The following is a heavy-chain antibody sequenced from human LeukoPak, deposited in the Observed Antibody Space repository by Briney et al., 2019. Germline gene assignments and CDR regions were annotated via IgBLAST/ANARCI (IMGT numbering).Heavy chain of an antibody. J-gene: IGHJ4*02. CDR1: GYTFTSYD. V-gene: IGHV1-8*03. CDR2: MNPNSGNT. D-gene: IGHD3-3*01. Sequence: ASVKVSCKASGYTFTSYDINWVRQATGQGLEWIGWMNPNSGNTGHAQKFHGRVTITRNTSISTAYMELSSLRSEDTAVCYCARGPYYDFWSGYYKGDYFDYRGQGTLVTVSP. CDR3: ARGPYYDFWSGYYKGDYFDY.